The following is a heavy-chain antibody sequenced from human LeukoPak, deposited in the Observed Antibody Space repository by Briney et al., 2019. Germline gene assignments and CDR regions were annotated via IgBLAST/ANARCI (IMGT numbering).Heavy chain of an antibody. CDR1: GYTFTAHF. CDR2: INSNNGGE. V-gene: IGHV1-2*06. J-gene: IGHJ4*02. CDR3: AREPYSSSSDRPEKAFDY. D-gene: IGHD6-6*01. Sequence: GASVQVSCKASGYTFTAHFIRWVRQAPGQGLEWMGQINSNNGGEKYAPKFQGRVTVLRDTSINTIYLDLTSLTSDDTAVYYCAREPYSSSSDRPEKAFDYWGQGTLVTVSS.